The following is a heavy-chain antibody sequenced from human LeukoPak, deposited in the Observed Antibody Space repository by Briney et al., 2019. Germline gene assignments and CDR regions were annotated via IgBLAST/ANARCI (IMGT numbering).Heavy chain of an antibody. J-gene: IGHJ4*02. V-gene: IGHV7-4-1*02. CDR2: INTNTGNP. Sequence: ASVKFSCKASGYTFTGYYMHWVRQAPGQGLEWMGWINTNTGNPTYAQGFTGRFVFSLDTSVSTAYLQISSLKAEDTAVYYCARLSPEYSSSWYGDYWGQGTLVTVSS. CDR3: ARLSPEYSSSWYGDY. CDR1: GYTFTGYY. D-gene: IGHD6-13*01.